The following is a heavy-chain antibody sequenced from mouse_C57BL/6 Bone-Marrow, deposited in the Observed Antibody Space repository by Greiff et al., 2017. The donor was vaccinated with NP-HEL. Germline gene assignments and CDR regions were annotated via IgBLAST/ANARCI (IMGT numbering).Heavy chain of an antibody. J-gene: IGHJ3*01. CDR2: INPNNGGT. CDR1: GYTFTDYY. CDR3: ARFSSYYGYDAAWFAY. D-gene: IGHD2-9*01. V-gene: IGHV1-26*01. Sequence: VQLQQSGPELVKPGASVKISCKASGYTFTDYYMNWVKQSHGKSLEWIGDINPNNGGTSYNQKFKGKATLTVDKSSSTAYMELRSLTSEDSAVYYCARFSSYYGYDAAWFAYWGQGTLVTVSA.